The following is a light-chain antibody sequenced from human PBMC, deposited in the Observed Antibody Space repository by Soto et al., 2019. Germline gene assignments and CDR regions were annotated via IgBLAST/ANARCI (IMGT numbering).Light chain of an antibody. CDR2: DVS. V-gene: IGLV2-14*01. J-gene: IGLJ2*01. Sequence: QSALTQPASVSRSPGQSITISCTGTTSDVGGYNYVSWYQQHPGKAPKLMIYDVSNWPSGIPSRFSGSKSGHTASLTISGLQPEDESDYYCSSYSGSSFVLFGGGTKLTLL. CDR3: SSYSGSSFVL. CDR1: TSDVGGYNY.